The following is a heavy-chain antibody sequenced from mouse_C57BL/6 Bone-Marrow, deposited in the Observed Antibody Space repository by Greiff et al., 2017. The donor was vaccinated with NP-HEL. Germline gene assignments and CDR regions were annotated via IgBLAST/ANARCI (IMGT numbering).Heavy chain of an antibody. CDR1: GYTFTSYW. CDR2: IHPNSGRT. D-gene: IGHD4-1*01. Sequence: QVQLQQPGAELVKPGASVKLSCKASGYTFTSYWLHWVKQRPGQGLEWIGLIHPNSGRTNYNEKFKSKATLTVDKSSSTAYMQLSSLTSEDSAVYYCTRVLTLYFDYWGQGTTLTVSS. V-gene: IGHV1-64*01. J-gene: IGHJ2*01. CDR3: TRVLTLYFDY.